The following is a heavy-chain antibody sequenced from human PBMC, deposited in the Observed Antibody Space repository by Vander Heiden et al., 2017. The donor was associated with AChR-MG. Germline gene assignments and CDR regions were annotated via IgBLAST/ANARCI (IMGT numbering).Heavy chain of an antibody. D-gene: IGHD3-10*01. Sequence: QVQLVQSGAEVKKPGASVKVSCKASGYTFTKYAVHWVRQAPGQRLEWMGWINAANDNTKYSQKFQGRVTITRDTSASTVYMELSSLRSEDSAVYYCARGRTGVTMLQGVMLGAFDIWGQGTMVTVSS. J-gene: IGHJ3*02. V-gene: IGHV1-3*01. CDR3: ARGRTGVTMLQGVMLGAFDI. CDR1: GYTFTKYA. CDR2: INAANDNT.